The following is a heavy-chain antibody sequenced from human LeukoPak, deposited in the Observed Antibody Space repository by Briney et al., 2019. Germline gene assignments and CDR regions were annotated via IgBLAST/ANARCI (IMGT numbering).Heavy chain of an antibody. D-gene: IGHD6-13*01. CDR3: ARGPGYSSTTDAFEI. Sequence: SETLSLTCTVSGGSISSYYWSWIRQPPGKGLEWIGYIYYSGSTNYNPSLKSRVTISVDTSKNQFSLNLNSVTAADTAVYYCARGPGYSSTTDAFEIWGQGTMVTVSS. CDR1: GGSISSYY. V-gene: IGHV4-59*12. J-gene: IGHJ3*02. CDR2: IYYSGST.